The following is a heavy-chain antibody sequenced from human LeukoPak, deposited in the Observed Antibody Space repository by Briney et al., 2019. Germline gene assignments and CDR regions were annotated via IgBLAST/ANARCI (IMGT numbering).Heavy chain of an antibody. Sequence: GGSLRLSCAASGFMFSDEYMSWIRQAPGKGLEWVSYISNSGDFIAYADSVKGRFTISRDNAKNSLFLQMNSLRAEDTAVYYCARARGAGPGAHFDYWGQGTLVIVSS. J-gene: IGHJ4*02. V-gene: IGHV3-11*01. CDR3: ARARGAGPGAHFDY. CDR1: GFMFSDEY. CDR2: ISNSGDFI. D-gene: IGHD3-10*01.